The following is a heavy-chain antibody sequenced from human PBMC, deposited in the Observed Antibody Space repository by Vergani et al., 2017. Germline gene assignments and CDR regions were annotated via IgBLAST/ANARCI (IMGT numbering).Heavy chain of an antibody. V-gene: IGHV3-30*18. CDR2: ISYDGSNK. CDR3: AKDFWAYDYDSSGTEVGAFDI. Sequence: QVQLVESGGGVVQPGRSLRLSCAASGFTFSSYGMHWVRQAPGKGLEWVAVISYDGSNKYYADSVKGLFTISRDNSKNTLYLQMNSLRAEDTAVYYCAKDFWAYDYDSSGTEVGAFDIWGQGTMVTVSS. D-gene: IGHD3-22*01. J-gene: IGHJ3*02. CDR1: GFTFSSYG.